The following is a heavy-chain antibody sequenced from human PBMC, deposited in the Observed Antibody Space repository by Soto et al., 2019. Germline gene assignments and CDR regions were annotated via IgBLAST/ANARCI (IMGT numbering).Heavy chain of an antibody. D-gene: IGHD6-19*01. CDR1: GFTFSILA. CDR2: IDYTGGTT. Sequence: GGSLRLSCSASGFTFSILAMGWVRQAPGKGLEWVSVIDYTGGTTYYTESVKGRFTISRDNSKKMLYLQMNSLRAEDTAVYYCAKDATRTDGWYYFDYWGQGALVTVSS. J-gene: IGHJ4*02. V-gene: IGHV3-23*01. CDR3: AKDATRTDGWYYFDY.